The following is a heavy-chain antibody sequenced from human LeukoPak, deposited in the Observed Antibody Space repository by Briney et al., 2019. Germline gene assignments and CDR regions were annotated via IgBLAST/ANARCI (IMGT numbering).Heavy chain of an antibody. CDR2: ITWDGGST. J-gene: IGHJ6*03. D-gene: IGHD6-19*01. CDR3: AKGPYSSGWAGKSHYFYYMDV. CDR1: GFTFDDYA. V-gene: IGHV3-43D*03. Sequence: GGSLRLSCAASGFTFDDYAMHWVRQAPGKGLEWVSLITWDGGSTYYAVSVKDRFTISRDNDKNFLYLQMHSLRDEDSALYYCAKGPYSSGWAGKSHYFYYMDVWGKGTTVTVSS.